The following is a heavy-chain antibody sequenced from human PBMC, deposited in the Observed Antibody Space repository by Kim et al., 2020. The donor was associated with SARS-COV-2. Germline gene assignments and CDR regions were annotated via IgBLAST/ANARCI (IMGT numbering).Heavy chain of an antibody. CDR1: GGSFSGYY. CDR3: ARSPRYYGSGRPLWGYGMDV. V-gene: IGHV4-34*01. J-gene: IGHJ6*02. CDR2: INHSGST. D-gene: IGHD3-10*01. Sequence: SETLSLTCAVYGGSFSGYYWSWIRQPPGKGLEWIGEINHSGSTNYNPSLKSRVTISVDTSKNQFSLKLSSVTAADTAVYYCARSPRYYGSGRPLWGYGMDVWGQGTTVTVSS.